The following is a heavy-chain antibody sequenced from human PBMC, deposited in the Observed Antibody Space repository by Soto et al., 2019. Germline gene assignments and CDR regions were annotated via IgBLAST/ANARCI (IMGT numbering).Heavy chain of an antibody. CDR3: ARSQGSSTSLEIYYYYYYGMDV. Sequence: QVQLVQSGAEVKKPGSSVKVSCKASGGTFSSYAISWVRQAPGQGLEWMGGIIPISGTANYAQKFQGRATMTADESTRTAYMELSSLRSEDTAVYYCARSQGSSTSLEIYYYYYYGMDVWGQGTTVTVSS. CDR1: GGTFSSYA. V-gene: IGHV1-69*01. D-gene: IGHD2-2*01. J-gene: IGHJ6*02. CDR2: IIPISGTA.